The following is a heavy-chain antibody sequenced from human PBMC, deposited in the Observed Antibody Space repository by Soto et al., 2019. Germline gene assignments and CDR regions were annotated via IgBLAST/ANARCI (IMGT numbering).Heavy chain of an antibody. D-gene: IGHD4-17*01. CDR3: ARRDSHGYFRYFDN. V-gene: IGHV1-69*06. J-gene: IGHJ4*02. Sequence: QVQLVQSGAEVKRPGSSVKVSCKASGGTFSSYPISWVRQAPGQGLEWMGGTNGNLGTDNYAQNFRGRLTITTDISTTTAYMELSSLTSEDTAVYYCARRDSHGYFRYFDNWGQGTLVTVSS. CDR1: GGTFSSYP. CDR2: TNGNLGTD.